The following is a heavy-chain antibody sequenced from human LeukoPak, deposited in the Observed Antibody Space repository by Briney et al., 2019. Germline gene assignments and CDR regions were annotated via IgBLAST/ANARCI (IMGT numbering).Heavy chain of an antibody. CDR2: ISSSSSTI. V-gene: IGHV3-48*01. Sequence: GGSLRLSCAASGFTFSSYSMNWVRQAPGKGLEWVSYISSSSSTIYYADSVKGRFTISRDNAKNSLYLQMNSLRAEDTAVYYCASDPLNYYDSSGLSERFDYWGQGTLVTVSS. CDR3: ASDPLNYYDSSGLSERFDY. J-gene: IGHJ4*02. CDR1: GFTFSSYS. D-gene: IGHD3-22*01.